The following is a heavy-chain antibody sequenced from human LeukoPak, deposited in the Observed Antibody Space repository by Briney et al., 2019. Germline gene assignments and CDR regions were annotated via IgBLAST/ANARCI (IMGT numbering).Heavy chain of an antibody. D-gene: IGHD3-22*01. Sequence: GRSLRLSCAASGFTFSSYGMHWVRQAPGKGLEWVSTISGSGGSTYYADSVKGRFTISRDNSKNTLYLQMNSLRAEDTAVYYCAKEALYYDSSGYSDYWGQGTLVTVSS. CDR2: ISGSGGST. V-gene: IGHV3-23*01. CDR1: GFTFSSYG. CDR3: AKEALYYDSSGYSDY. J-gene: IGHJ4*02.